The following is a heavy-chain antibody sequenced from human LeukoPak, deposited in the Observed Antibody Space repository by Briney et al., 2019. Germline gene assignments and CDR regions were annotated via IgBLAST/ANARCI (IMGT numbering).Heavy chain of an antibody. CDR1: GFTFRDYY. Sequence: GGSLRLSCAASGFTFRDYYMSWIRQTEGKGLEWVSHISSSGSESYYRDSVKGRFTISRDNAKNSLYLQMNSLRAEDTAVYYCARKTSSSWERYYYYYMDVWGKGTTVTVSS. V-gene: IGHV3-11*04. D-gene: IGHD6-13*01. CDR3: ARKTSSSWERYYYYYMDV. J-gene: IGHJ6*03. CDR2: ISSSGSES.